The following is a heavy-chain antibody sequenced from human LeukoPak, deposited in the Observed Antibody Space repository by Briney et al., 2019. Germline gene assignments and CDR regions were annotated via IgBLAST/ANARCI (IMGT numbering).Heavy chain of an antibody. CDR1: GYTFTGYY. V-gene: IGHV1-2*02. CDR3: AREVDSGYDYVRRSAYFDL. J-gene: IGHJ2*01. D-gene: IGHD5-12*01. Sequence: ASVTVSCTPSGYTFTGYYIHWVRQAPGQGLEWIGWINNDNGGTNYAQKFQGRVTMTRDTSISTAYMELNTLRSGDTAVYYCAREVDSGYDYVRRSAYFDLWGRGTLVTVSS. CDR2: INNDNGGT.